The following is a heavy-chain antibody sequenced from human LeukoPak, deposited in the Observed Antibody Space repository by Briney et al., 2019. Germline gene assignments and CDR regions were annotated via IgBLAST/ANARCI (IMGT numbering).Heavy chain of an antibody. D-gene: IGHD3-10*01. CDR1: GYSFTTYW. Sequence: GESLKISCKGSGYSFTTYWIGWVRQMPGKGLEWMGIIYPADSDTRYSPSFQGQVTISADKSISTAYLQWSSLKASDTAMYYCARHVTMVRGIIFYYYGMDVWGQGTTVTVSS. V-gene: IGHV5-51*01. CDR3: ARHVTMVRGIIFYYYGMDV. CDR2: IYPADSDT. J-gene: IGHJ6*02.